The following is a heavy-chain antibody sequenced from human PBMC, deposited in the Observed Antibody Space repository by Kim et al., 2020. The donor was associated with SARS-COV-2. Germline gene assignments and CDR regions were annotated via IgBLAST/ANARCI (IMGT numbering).Heavy chain of an antibody. V-gene: IGHV1-18*04. D-gene: IGHD2-21*02. Sequence: ASVKVSCKASGYNFTSYGISWVRQAPGQGLEWMGWISAYNGNTNYAQKLQGRVTMTTDTSTSTAYMELRSLRSDDTAVYYCARQVCGGDCYSWEYYYGMDVWGQGTTVTVSS. CDR1: GYNFTSYG. J-gene: IGHJ6*02. CDR2: ISAYNGNT. CDR3: ARQVCGGDCYSWEYYYGMDV.